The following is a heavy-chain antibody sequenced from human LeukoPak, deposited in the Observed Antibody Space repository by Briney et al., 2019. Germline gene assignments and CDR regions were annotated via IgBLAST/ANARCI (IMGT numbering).Heavy chain of an antibody. V-gene: IGHV7-4-1*02. Sequence: ASVKVSCKASGYTFTSYVMNWVRQAPGQGLEWMGWINTNTGNPTYAQGFTGRFVFSLDTSVSTAYLQISSLKAEDTAVYYCAREPLSSSWSYYYYYGMDVWGQGTTVTVSS. CDR3: AREPLSSSWSYYYYYGMDV. D-gene: IGHD6-13*01. CDR2: INTNTGNP. J-gene: IGHJ6*02. CDR1: GYTFTSYV.